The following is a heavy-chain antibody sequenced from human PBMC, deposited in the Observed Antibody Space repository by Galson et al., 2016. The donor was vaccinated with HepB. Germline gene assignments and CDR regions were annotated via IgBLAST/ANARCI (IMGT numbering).Heavy chain of an antibody. J-gene: IGHJ6*02. CDR3: ARDRGLLHYYYGMDV. V-gene: IGHV3-33*08. CDR1: GFTFNNYG. D-gene: IGHD4-17*01. Sequence: SLRLSCATSGFTFNNYGINWVRQAPGKGLEWVAVISYDGNNRHYADAVKGRFTISRDSSTNTVYLQMNSLRADDTAVYFCARDRGLLHYYYGMDVWGQGTTLTVSS. CDR2: ISYDGNNR.